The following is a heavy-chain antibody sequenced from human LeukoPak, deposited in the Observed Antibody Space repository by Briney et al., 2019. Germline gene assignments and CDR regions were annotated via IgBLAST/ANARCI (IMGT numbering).Heavy chain of an antibody. CDR2: INPSGGST. V-gene: IGHV1-46*01. J-gene: IGHJ4*02. CDR1: GYTFTCYS. Sequence: ASVKVSCKASGYTFTCYSMHWVRQAPGQGLEWMGIINPSGGSTSYAQKFQGRVTMTRDTSTSTVYMELSSLRSEDTAVYYWAREHIWGLDYWGQGTLVTVSS. CDR3: AREHIWGLDY. D-gene: IGHD2-21*01.